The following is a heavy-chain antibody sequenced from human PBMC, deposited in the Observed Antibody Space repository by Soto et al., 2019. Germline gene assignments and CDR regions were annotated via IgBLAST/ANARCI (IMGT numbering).Heavy chain of an antibody. CDR2: IYWDDDK. D-gene: IGHD3-16*02. J-gene: IGHJ1*01. CDR3: AHRLRSRLGELSSALEWYFQH. Sequence: QITLKESGPALVKPTQTLTLTCTFSGFSLSTSGVGVGWIRQPPGKALEWLALIYWDDDKRYSPSLKSRLTITKDTSKNQVVLTMTNMDPVDTATYYSAHRLRSRLGELSSALEWYFQHWGQGTLVTVSS. V-gene: IGHV2-5*02. CDR1: GFSLSTSGVG.